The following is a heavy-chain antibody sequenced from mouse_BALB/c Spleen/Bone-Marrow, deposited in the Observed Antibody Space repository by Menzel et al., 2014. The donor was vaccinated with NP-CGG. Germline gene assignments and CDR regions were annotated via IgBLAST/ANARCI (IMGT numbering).Heavy chain of an antibody. CDR1: GYTFTCYW. J-gene: IGHJ2*01. V-gene: IGHV1S81*02. CDR3: ARRTTTVVATDY. D-gene: IGHD1-1*01. CDR2: INPSNGRT. Sequence: VQLVESGAELVKPGASVKLSCKASGYTFTCYWMHWVKQRPGQGLEWIGEINPSNGRTNYNEKFKSKATLTVDKSSSTAYMQLSSLTSEDSAVYYCARRTTTVVATDYWGQGTTLTVSS.